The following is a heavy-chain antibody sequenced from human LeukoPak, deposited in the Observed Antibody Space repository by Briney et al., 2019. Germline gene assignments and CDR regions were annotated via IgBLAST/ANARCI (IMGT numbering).Heavy chain of an antibody. CDR2: ISSSSSYI. CDR3: ARDRENYYDSSGYYTRHFDY. D-gene: IGHD3-22*01. J-gene: IGHJ4*02. CDR1: GFTFSSYS. V-gene: IGHV3-21*01. Sequence: GGSLRLSCAASGFTFSSYSMNWVRQAPGKGLEWVLSISSSSSYIYYADSVKGRFTISRDNAKNSLYLQMNSLRAEDTAVYYCARDRENYYDSSGYYTRHFDYWGQGTLVTVSS.